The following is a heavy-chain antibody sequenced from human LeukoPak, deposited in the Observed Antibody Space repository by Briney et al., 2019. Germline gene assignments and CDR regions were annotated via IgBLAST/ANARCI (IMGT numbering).Heavy chain of an antibody. CDR1: GFTFSRFW. V-gene: IGHV3-7*05. CDR2: IGQDGSQK. J-gene: IGHJ4*02. Sequence: PGGSLRLSSAASGFTFSRFWISRVRQAPGKGLEWVANIGQDGSQKEYVDTMKGRFTISRDNAKNSLHLEMNSLRGEDTAVYYCARRAAVREEYFDYWGQGTLVTVSS. D-gene: IGHD2-15*01. CDR3: ARRAAVREEYFDY.